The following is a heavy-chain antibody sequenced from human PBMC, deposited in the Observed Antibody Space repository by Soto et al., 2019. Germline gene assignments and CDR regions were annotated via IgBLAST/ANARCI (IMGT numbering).Heavy chain of an antibody. D-gene: IGHD5-12*01. CDR3: ARDGAYSGYERWDY. CDR2: TYYRSKWYN. J-gene: IGHJ4*02. Sequence: SQTLSLTCAISGDSVSSNSAAWNWIRQSPSRGLEWLGRTYYRSKWYNDYAVSVKSRITINPDTSKNQFSLQMNSLRAEDTAVYYCARDGAYSGYERWDYWGQGTLVTVSS. CDR1: GDSVSSNSAA. V-gene: IGHV6-1*01.